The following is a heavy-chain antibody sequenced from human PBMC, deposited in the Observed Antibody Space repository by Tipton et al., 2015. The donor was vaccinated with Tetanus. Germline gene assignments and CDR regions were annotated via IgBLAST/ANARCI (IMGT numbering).Heavy chain of an antibody. CDR2: ISWNSGSI. CDR1: GFSFDDYA. V-gene: IGHV3-9*01. J-gene: IGHJ6*02. D-gene: IGHD2/OR15-2a*01. CDR3: AREANRAGYYYYYGMDV. Sequence: SLRLSCAASGFSFDDYAMHWVRQAPGKGLEWVSGISWNSGSIGYADSVKGRFTISRDNAKNSLYLQMNSLRAEDTAVYYCAREANRAGYYYYYGMDVWGQGTTVTVSS.